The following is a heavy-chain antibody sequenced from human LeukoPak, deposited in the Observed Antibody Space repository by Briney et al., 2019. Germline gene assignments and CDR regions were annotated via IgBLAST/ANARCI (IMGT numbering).Heavy chain of an antibody. CDR3: ARPNTIFGVEDAFDI. CDR2: IYYSGST. Sequence: SQTLSLTCTVSGGSISSGDYYWSWIRQPPGKGLEWIGYIYYSGSTYYSPSLKSRVTISVDTSKNQFSLKLSSVTAADTAVYYCARPNTIFGVEDAFDIWGQGTMVTVSS. CDR1: GGSISSGDYY. V-gene: IGHV4-30-4*08. D-gene: IGHD3-3*01. J-gene: IGHJ3*02.